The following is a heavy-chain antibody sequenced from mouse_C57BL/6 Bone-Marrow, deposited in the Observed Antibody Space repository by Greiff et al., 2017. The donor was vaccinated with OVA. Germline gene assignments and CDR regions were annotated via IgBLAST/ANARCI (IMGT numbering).Heavy chain of an antibody. Sequence: VQLQQPGAELVKPGASVKMSCKASGYTFTSYWITWVKQRPGQGLEWIGDIYPGSGSTNYNEKFKSKATLTVDTSSSTAYMQLSSLTSEDSAFYYCARAYDGYYGGFDYWGQGTTLTVSS. D-gene: IGHD2-3*01. CDR2: IYPGSGST. V-gene: IGHV1-55*01. CDR1: GYTFTSYW. CDR3: ARAYDGYYGGFDY. J-gene: IGHJ2*01.